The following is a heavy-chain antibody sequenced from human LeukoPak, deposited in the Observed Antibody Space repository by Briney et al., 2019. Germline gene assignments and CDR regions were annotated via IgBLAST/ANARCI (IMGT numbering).Heavy chain of an antibody. D-gene: IGHD4-17*01. J-gene: IGHJ3*01. CDR1: GFTFGSYA. CDR2: ISGNGVGT. V-gene: IGHV3-23*01. Sequence: PGGSLRVSCVESGFTFGSYAMSWVRQAPGKGLEWVSLISGNGVGTDYADSVKGRFTISRDNSKNTLYLQMNSLRAEYTAVYYCAFRGKVTVTTKGAFDFWGQGTMVTASS. CDR3: AFRGKVTVTTKGAFDF.